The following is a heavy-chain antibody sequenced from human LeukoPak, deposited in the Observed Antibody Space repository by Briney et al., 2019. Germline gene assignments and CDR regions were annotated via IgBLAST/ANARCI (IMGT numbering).Heavy chain of an antibody. J-gene: IGHJ4*02. CDR1: GFTFSSYE. D-gene: IGHD2-2*01. V-gene: IGHV3-23*01. CDR3: AKDVVGDVRGSDC. Sequence: GGSLRLSCAASGFTFSSYEMSWVRQAQGKGLEWVSSISDSAGSTYYADSVEGRFTISRDNSKNTLYLQMNSLRAEDTALYYCAKDVVGDVRGSDCWGQGTLVTVSS. CDR2: ISDSAGST.